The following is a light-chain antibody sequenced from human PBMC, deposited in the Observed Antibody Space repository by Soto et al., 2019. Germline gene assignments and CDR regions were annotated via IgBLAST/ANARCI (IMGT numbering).Light chain of an antibody. J-gene: IGLJ3*02. CDR1: SSNIGGGYD. CDR2: GKN. Sequence: QSVLTQPPSVSEAPGQRVTISCTGSSSNIGGGYDVHWFQQLPGTAPKLLFYGKNNRPSGVPDRFSGSTSGTSASLAITGLQTEDEADYYCAAWEDSRNVVMFGGGTKLTVL. V-gene: IGLV1-40*01. CDR3: AAWEDSRNVVM.